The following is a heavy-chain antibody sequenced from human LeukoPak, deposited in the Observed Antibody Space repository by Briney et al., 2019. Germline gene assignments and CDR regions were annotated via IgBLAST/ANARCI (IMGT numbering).Heavy chain of an antibody. J-gene: IGHJ5*02. D-gene: IGHD6-13*01. CDR3: ARGLARKGGIAAVWVWFDP. V-gene: IGHV1-18*01. CDR2: ISAYNGNT. CDR1: GYTFTSYG. Sequence: ASVKVSCKASGYTFTSYGISWVRQAPGQGLDWMGWISAYNGNTNYAQNLQGRVTMTTDTSTSTAFMELRSLRSDDTAVYYCARGLARKGGIAAVWVWFDPWGQGTLVTVSS.